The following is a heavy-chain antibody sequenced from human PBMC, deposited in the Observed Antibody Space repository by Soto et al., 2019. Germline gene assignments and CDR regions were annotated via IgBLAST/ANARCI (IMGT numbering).Heavy chain of an antibody. CDR2: TYYRSKWYN. CDR3: ARGPEYFQH. CDR1: GDSVSSNSAA. V-gene: IGHV6-1*01. J-gene: IGHJ1*01. Sequence: SQTLSLTCAISGDSVSSNSAAWYWIRQSPSRSLDWLGRTYYRSKWYNDYVVSVKSRITINPDTSKNQFSMQLNSVTPEDMAVYYCARGPEYFQHWGQGTLVSDSS.